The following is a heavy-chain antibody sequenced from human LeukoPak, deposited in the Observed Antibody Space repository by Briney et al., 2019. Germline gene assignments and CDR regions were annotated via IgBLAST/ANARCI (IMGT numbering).Heavy chain of an antibody. Sequence: PGGSLRLSCAASGFTFSSYGMHWVRQAPGKGLEWVAVISYDGSNKYYADSVKARFTISRDNSKNTLYLQMNSLRAEDTAIYYCASSGSYYFPFDYWGQGTLVTVSS. D-gene: IGHD3-10*01. CDR3: ASSGSYYFPFDY. J-gene: IGHJ4*02. CDR2: ISYDGSNK. CDR1: GFTFSSYG. V-gene: IGHV3-30*03.